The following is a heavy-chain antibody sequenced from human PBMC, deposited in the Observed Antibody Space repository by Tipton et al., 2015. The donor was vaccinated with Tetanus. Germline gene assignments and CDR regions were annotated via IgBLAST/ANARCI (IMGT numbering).Heavy chain of an antibody. CDR3: ARLREIVSRSGWAFDY. CDR2: INQSGST. V-gene: IGHV4-34*01. CDR1: GGAFSGYL. Sequence: TLSLTCAVSGGAFSGYLWSWIRQSPGKGLEWIGEINQSGSTIYNPSLKSRVTIAVDTFKRQFSMTLTSATAADTAVYYCARLREIVSRSGWAFDYWGQGILVTVSS. D-gene: IGHD5/OR15-5a*01. J-gene: IGHJ4*02.